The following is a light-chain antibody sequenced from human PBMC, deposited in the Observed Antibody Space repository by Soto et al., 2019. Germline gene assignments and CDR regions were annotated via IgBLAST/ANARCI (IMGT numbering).Light chain of an antibody. Sequence: DIQMTQSPSSVSVSVGDRVTITCRASQDIRTWLAWYQQRPGRAPKLLIYAASSLHGGVPSRFSGSGSGTEFTLTIRSLQPEDFATYYCQQANSFPLTFGGGTKVEIK. CDR2: AAS. CDR3: QQANSFPLT. CDR1: QDIRTW. V-gene: IGKV1D-12*01. J-gene: IGKJ4*01.